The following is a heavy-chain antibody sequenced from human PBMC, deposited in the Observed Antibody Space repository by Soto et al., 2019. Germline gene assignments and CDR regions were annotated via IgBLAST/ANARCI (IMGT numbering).Heavy chain of an antibody. D-gene: IGHD3-22*01. CDR2: IHYSGST. V-gene: IGHV4-31*03. Sequence: SETLSLTCTVSGGSISSGGYYWSWIRQHPGKGLEWIGYIHYSGSTYYNPSLKSRVTISVDTSKNQFSLKLSSVTAADTAVYYCARAGDSSGYSYYYYGMDVWGQGTTVTVSS. CDR3: ARAGDSSGYSYYYYGMDV. J-gene: IGHJ6*02. CDR1: GGSISSGGYY.